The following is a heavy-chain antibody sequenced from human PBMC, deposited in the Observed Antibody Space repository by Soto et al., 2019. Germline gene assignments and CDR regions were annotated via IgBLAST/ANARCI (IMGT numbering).Heavy chain of an antibody. D-gene: IGHD3-10*01. CDR3: ARAGYGSVSYFAY. J-gene: IGHJ4*02. Sequence: PSETLSLTCSVSGDSSSSDYWSWIRQPPGKGLKWIGYIFKTGSTNYNPSLKSRLTISVDTSKNQFSLKLSSMTAADTAVYYCARAGYGSVSYFAYWGQGTPVTVSS. V-gene: IGHV4-59*01. CDR1: GDSSSSDY. CDR2: IFKTGST.